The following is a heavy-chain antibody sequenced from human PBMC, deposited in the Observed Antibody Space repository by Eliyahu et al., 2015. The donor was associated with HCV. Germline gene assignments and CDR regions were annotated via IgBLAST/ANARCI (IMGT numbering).Heavy chain of an antibody. V-gene: IGHV3-23*01. CDR2: ISGSGGST. J-gene: IGHJ4*02. CDR3: AETYYYGSGSYPRY. Sequence: EVQLLESGGGLVQPGGSLRLSCAASGFTFSSYAMSWVRQAPGKGLEWVSAISGSGGSTYYADSVKGRFTISRDNSKNTLYLQMNSLRAEDTAVYYCAETYYYGSGSYPRYWGQGTLVTVSS. CDR1: GFTFSSYA. D-gene: IGHD3-10*01.